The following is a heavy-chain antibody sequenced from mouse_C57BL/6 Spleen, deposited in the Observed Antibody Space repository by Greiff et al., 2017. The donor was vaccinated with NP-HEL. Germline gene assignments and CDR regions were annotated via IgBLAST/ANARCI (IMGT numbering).Heavy chain of an antibody. D-gene: IGHD2-5*01. V-gene: IGHV1-82*01. CDR2: IYPGDGDT. CDR1: GYAFSSSW. Sequence: VQLQQSGPELVKPGASVKISCKASGYAFSSSWMNWVKQRPGKGLEWIGRIYPGDGDTNYNGKFKGKATLTVDKSSSTAYMQLSSLTSEDAAVYFCARRDSNYYAMDYWGQGTSLTVSS. CDR3: ARRDSNYYAMDY. J-gene: IGHJ4*01.